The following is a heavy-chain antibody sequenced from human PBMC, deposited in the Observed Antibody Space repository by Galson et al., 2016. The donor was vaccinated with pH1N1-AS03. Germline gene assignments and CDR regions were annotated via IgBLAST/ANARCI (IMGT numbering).Heavy chain of an antibody. CDR1: GASINSGFDY. CDR2: IYDSVST. CDR3: ARSRYNFWSGSDS. Sequence: SDTLSPTCTVSGASINSGFDYWGWIRQPPGKGLEWIASIYDSVSTYYHPSLKSRVTISLDPSKNQFSLTLNSVTAADTAVYYCARSRYNFWSGSDSWGQGTLVTVSS. J-gene: IGHJ5*01. V-gene: IGHV4-39*07. D-gene: IGHD3-3*01.